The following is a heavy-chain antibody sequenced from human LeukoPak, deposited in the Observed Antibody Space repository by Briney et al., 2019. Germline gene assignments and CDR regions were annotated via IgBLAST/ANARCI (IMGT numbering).Heavy chain of an antibody. CDR3: ARVTGYVMEDYFDY. V-gene: IGHV4-38-2*02. D-gene: IGHD6-13*01. CDR1: GYSISSDYY. J-gene: IGHJ4*02. Sequence: SETLSLTCTVSGYSISSDYYWGWIRQPPGKGLEWIGSIYHSGSTYYNPSLKSRVTISVDTSKNQFSLRLSSVTAADTAVYYCARVTGYVMEDYFDYWGQGTLVTVSS. CDR2: IYHSGST.